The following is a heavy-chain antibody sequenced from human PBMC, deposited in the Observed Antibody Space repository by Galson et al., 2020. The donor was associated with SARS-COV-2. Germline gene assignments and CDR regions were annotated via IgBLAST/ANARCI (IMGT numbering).Heavy chain of an antibody. CDR1: GGSVSSGSYY. J-gene: IGHJ3*02. Sequence: ASETLSLTCTVSGGSVSSGSYYWNWIRQPPGQGLEWIGHFYNGGSTKYNPSLKSRVTISVDRSMNQFSLKLTSVTAADTALYYCARETGDPSAADAFDIWGQGTMVTVSS. V-gene: IGHV4-61*01. CDR2: FYNGGST. D-gene: IGHD2-21*02. CDR3: ARETGDPSAADAFDI.